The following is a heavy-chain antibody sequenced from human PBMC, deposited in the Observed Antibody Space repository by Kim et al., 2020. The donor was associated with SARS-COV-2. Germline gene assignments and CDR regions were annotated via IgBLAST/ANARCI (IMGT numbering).Heavy chain of an antibody. CDR3: EASDY. V-gene: IGHV3-23*01. CDR2: INDGGVRT. Sequence: INDGGVRTPYADSVKGRFTISRDNSKNTLFLHMNSLRADDTAVYYCEASDYWGQGSLVTVSS. J-gene: IGHJ4*02.